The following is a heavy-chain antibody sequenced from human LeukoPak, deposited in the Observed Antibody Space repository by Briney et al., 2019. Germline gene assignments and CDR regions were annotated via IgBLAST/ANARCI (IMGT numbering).Heavy chain of an antibody. CDR1: GYTFTGYY. Sequence: ASVKVSCKASGYTFTGYYMHWVRQAPGQGLEWMGWINPNSGGTNYAQKFQGRVTMTRDTSISTAYMELSRLRSDDTAVYYCARESTGSSAWYYYYYYMDVWGKGTTVTVSS. D-gene: IGHD6-19*01. V-gene: IGHV1-2*02. CDR3: ARESTGSSAWYYYYYYMDV. J-gene: IGHJ6*03. CDR2: INPNSGGT.